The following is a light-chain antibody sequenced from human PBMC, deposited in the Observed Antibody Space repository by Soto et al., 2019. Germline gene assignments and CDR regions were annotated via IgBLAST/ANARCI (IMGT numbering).Light chain of an antibody. CDR2: GVT. CDR3: CSYTSDLTPYV. Sequence: QSVLTLPASMSGSPGQSITISCTGTSSEIAAHDDVSWYQQRPCKVRKLLIYGVTDRPSGISNRFSGSKSGNVASLTISGLQAEDEADYYCCSYTSDLTPYVFGTGTKVTVL. J-gene: IGLJ1*01. CDR1: SSEIAAHDD. V-gene: IGLV2-14*03.